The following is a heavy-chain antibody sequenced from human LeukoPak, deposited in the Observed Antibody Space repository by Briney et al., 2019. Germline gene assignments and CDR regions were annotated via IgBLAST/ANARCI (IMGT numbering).Heavy chain of an antibody. J-gene: IGHJ4*02. V-gene: IGHV1-46*01. CDR2: INPSGGGT. Sequence: ASVKVSCKASGYTFTSYYMHWVRQAPGQGLEWMGIINPSGGGTSYAQKFQGRVTMTRDMSTSTVYMELSSLRSEDTAVYYCARDRGRQQLVSYYFDYWGQGTLVTVSS. D-gene: IGHD6-13*01. CDR3: ARDRGRQQLVSYYFDY. CDR1: GYTFTSYY.